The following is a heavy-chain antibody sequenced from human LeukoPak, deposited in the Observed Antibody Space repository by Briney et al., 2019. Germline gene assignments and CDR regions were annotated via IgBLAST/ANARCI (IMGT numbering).Heavy chain of an antibody. CDR3: ASLSSGSTFDY. CDR1: GFTVSSNY. J-gene: IGHJ4*02. CDR2: IYSGGST. Sequence: GGSLRLSCAASGFTVSSNYMSWVRRAPGKGLEWASVIYSGGSTYYADSVKGRFTISRDNSKNTLYLQMNSLRAEDTAVYYCASLSSGSTFDYWGQGTLVTVSS. V-gene: IGHV3-66*01. D-gene: IGHD3-22*01.